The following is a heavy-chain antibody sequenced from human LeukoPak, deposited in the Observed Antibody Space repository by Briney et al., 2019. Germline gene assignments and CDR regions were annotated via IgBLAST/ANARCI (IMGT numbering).Heavy chain of an antibody. J-gene: IGHJ4*02. CDR2: ISGSGGST. D-gene: IGHD6-6*01. CDR1: GFTFSSYA. CDR3: AKGSSSSRPYYFDY. Sequence: GGSLRLSCAASGFTFSSYAMSWVRQAPGKGLEWVSAISGSGGSTYYADSVKGRFTISRDNSKDTLYVQMNSLRAEDTAVYYCAKGSSSSRPYYFDYWGQGTLVTVSS. V-gene: IGHV3-23*01.